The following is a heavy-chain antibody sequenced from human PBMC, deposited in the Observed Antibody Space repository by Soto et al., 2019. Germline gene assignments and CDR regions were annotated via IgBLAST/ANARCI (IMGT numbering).Heavy chain of an antibody. J-gene: IGHJ4*02. Sequence: SETLSLTCAVSGGSISTNNWWSWVRQPPGKGLEWIGEIYHSGRTNYNPSLKSRVTISVDKSKNEFSLNLNSLTAADTAVNYCAKYVSTSGHFDYWGPGTLVTVSS. CDR1: GGSISTNNW. CDR2: IYHSGRT. V-gene: IGHV4-4*02. CDR3: AKYVSTSGHFDY. D-gene: IGHD2-2*01.